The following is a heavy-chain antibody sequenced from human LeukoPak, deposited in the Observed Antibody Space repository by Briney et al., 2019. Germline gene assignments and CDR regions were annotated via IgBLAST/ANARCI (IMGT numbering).Heavy chain of an antibody. CDR1: GGSFSGYY. D-gene: IGHD3-10*01. Sequence: SETLSLTCAVYGGSFSGYYWSWIRQPPGKGLEGIGEINHSGSTNYNPSLKSRVTISVDTSKNQFSLKLSSVTAASTAVYYCASTRPRGNSGQGTLVTVSS. J-gene: IGHJ4*02. CDR2: INHSGST. V-gene: IGHV4-34*01. CDR3: ASTRPRGN.